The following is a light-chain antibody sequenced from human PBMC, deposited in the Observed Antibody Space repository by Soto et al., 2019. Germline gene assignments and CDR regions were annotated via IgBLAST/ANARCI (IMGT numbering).Light chain of an antibody. J-gene: IGLJ7*01. CDR1: MRDVGAYNL. V-gene: IGLV2-14*01. CDR2: EVR. Sequence: SVLTQPASVSGSPGQSITISCAGTMRDVGAYNLVSWYQQHPGRAPQLIIYEVRNRPSGISFRFSGSKSGNTASLTISGLKAEDEADYYCSSYTSKSSLIFGGGTQLTVL. CDR3: SSYTSKSSLI.